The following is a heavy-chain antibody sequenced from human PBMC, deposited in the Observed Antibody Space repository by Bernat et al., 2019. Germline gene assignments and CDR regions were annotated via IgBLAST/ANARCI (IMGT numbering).Heavy chain of an antibody. V-gene: IGHV3-30*18. CDR3: AKDRFYYDSSSLDY. CDR1: GFTFSSYG. D-gene: IGHD3-22*01. Sequence: QVQLVESGGGVVQPGRSLRLSCAASGFTFSSYGMHWVRQAPGKGLEWVAVISYDGSNKYYADSVKGRFTISRDNSKNTLYLQMNSLRAEDMAVYYCAKDRFYYDSSSLDYWGQGTLVTVSS. CDR2: ISYDGSNK. J-gene: IGHJ4*02.